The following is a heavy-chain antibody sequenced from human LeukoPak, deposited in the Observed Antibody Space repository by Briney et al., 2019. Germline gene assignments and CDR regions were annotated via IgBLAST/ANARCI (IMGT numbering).Heavy chain of an antibody. V-gene: IGHV3-23*01. CDR3: ANEVRPNDY. Sequence: GGSLRLSRAVSGFTFNSHAMCWVRQAPGKGLEWVSSIDISGGSTYYADSVKGRFTISRGNSKNTLYLQMNSLRGEDTALYFCANEVRPNDYWGQGTLVTVSS. J-gene: IGHJ4*02. CDR1: GFTFNSHA. D-gene: IGHD4/OR15-4a*01. CDR2: IDISGGST.